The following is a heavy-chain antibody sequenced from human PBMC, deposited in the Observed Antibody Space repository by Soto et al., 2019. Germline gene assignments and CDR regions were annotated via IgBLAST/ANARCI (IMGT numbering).Heavy chain of an antibody. J-gene: IGHJ4*02. Sequence: QVQLVQSGAEVKKPGSSVKVSCKASGDTFTIFAISWVRQAPGQGLEWMGGIIPTIGTTNYAQRFQGRITITGDESTGTAYMEFSSLKSDDTAVSYCARALGSGYEPGDYWGQGTLVTVSS. D-gene: IGHD5-12*01. CDR3: ARALGSGYEPGDY. V-gene: IGHV1-69*12. CDR2: IIPTIGTT. CDR1: GDTFTIFA.